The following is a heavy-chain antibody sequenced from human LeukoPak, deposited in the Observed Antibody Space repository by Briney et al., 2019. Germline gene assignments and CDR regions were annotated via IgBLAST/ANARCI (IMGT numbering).Heavy chain of an antibody. J-gene: IGHJ5*02. Sequence: NTSETLSLTCTVSGGSISSRSYYWGWIRQPPGKGLEWIGSIYYSGSTYYNPSLKSRVTISVDTSKNQFSLKVSSVTAADTAVYYCAREQGIAAAEGWFDPWGQGTLVTVSS. D-gene: IGHD6-13*01. CDR3: AREQGIAAAEGWFDP. V-gene: IGHV4-39*07. CDR2: IYYSGST. CDR1: GGSISSRSYY.